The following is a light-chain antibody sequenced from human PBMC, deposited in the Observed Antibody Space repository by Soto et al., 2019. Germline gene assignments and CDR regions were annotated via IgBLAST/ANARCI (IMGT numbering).Light chain of an antibody. V-gene: IGKV1-12*01. CDR3: QQTNTFLPLT. J-gene: IGKJ4*01. Sequence: DIQMTQSPSSVSASVGDRVTITFRASQGISNWLARYQQQPGKAPKLLIYGASSLQSGAPSRFSGGGSGTHFTLIISSLQPEDFATYYCQQTNTFLPLTFGGGTKVEI. CDR1: QGISNW. CDR2: GAS.